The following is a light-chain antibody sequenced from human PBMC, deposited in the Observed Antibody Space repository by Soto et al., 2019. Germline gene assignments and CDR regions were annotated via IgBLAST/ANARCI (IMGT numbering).Light chain of an antibody. Sequence: DIQMTQSPSSVSASVGDRVTITCRASQGIGSWLAWYQQKPGKAPKLLLYAAFNLQSGVPSRFSRGRSWNEFSLTINTLPPEGFASYYWPQAYSPPCHFGQGTKVEIK. V-gene: IGKV1-12*01. J-gene: IGKJ2*01. CDR2: AAF. CDR1: QGIGSW. CDR3: PQAYSPPCH.